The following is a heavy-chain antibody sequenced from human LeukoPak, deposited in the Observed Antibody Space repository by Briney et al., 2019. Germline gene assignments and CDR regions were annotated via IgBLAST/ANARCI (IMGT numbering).Heavy chain of an antibody. CDR3: ARDSVLLWFGELEG. V-gene: IGHV1-2*02. Sequence: ASVKVSCKASGYTFTDYYMHWVRQAPGQGLEWMGWINPNSGDTNYAQKFQGRVTMTLDTSISTAYMELRRLTSDDTAVYYCARDSVLLWFGELEGWGQGTLVTVSS. CDR1: GYTFTDYY. D-gene: IGHD3-10*01. J-gene: IGHJ4*02. CDR2: INPNSGDT.